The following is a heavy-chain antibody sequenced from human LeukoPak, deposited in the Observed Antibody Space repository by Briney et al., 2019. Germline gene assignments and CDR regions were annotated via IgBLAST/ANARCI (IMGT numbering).Heavy chain of an antibody. J-gene: IGHJ4*02. CDR3: ARDLMVGGVMYY. CDR2: INAGNGNT. D-gene: IGHD3-10*01. V-gene: IGHV1-3*01. Sequence: ASAKVSCTASGYTFTSYAIHWVRQAPGQRLEWMGWINAGNGNTKYAQQFQGRVTITRDTSSSPAYMELSRLRSEDTAVYYCARDLMVGGVMYYWGQGTVVTVSS. CDR1: GYTFTSYA.